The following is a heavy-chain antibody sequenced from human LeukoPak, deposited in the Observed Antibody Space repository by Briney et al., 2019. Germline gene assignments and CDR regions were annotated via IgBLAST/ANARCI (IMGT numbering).Heavy chain of an antibody. J-gene: IGHJ1*01. CDR2: ISSSSSYI. D-gene: IGHD4-11*01. CDR3: ATYSTRNAREFQS. Sequence: GGSLRLSCAASGFTFSSYSMNWVRQAPGKGLEWVSSISSSSSYIYYADSVKGRFTISRDNAKNSLYLQMNSLRAEDTAVYYCATYSTRNAREFQSWGQGTLVTVSS. V-gene: IGHV3-21*01. CDR1: GFTFSSYS.